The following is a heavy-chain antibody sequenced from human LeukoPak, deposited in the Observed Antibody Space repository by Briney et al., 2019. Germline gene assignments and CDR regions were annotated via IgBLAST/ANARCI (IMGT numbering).Heavy chain of an antibody. D-gene: IGHD3-22*01. Sequence: VGSLRLSCAASGFTFSSYEMNWVCQAPGEGVGWVSYISSSGSTLYYADSVKGGFTISRDNVKKSLYLQMNSLRAENMAVYDCARGGSITMIVVVTPFDYWGQGTLVTVSS. CDR2: ISSSGSTL. CDR3: ARGGSITMIVVVTPFDY. CDR1: GFTFSSYE. V-gene: IGHV3-48*03. J-gene: IGHJ4*02.